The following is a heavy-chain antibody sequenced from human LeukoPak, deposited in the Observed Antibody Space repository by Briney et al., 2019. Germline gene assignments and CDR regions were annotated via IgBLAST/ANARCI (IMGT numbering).Heavy chain of an antibody. CDR3: ARADGYYYGMDV. J-gene: IGHJ6*02. V-gene: IGHV4-59*01. D-gene: IGHD5-24*01. CDR1: GGSISSYY. Sequence: SETLSLTCTVSGGSISSYYWSWIRQPPGKGLEWIGYIYYSGSTNYNPSLKSRITISVDTSKNQLSLKLSSVTPADTAVYYCARADGYYYGMDVWGQGTTVTVSS. CDR2: IYYSGST.